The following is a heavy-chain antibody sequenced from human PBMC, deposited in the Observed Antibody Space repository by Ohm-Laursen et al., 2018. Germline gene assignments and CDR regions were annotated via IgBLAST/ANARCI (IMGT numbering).Heavy chain of an antibody. Sequence: SLRLSCAASGFTFSSYGMHWVRQAPGKGLEWMAGISKDGSNTYYGHSVEGRFTISRDNSMNTLYLQMNSLRAEDTAVYYCAKDLGRTWIHPEIDYWGQGTLVTVSS. CDR2: ISKDGSNT. J-gene: IGHJ4*02. D-gene: IGHD5-18*01. V-gene: IGHV3-30*18. CDR3: AKDLGRTWIHPEIDY. CDR1: GFTFSSYG.